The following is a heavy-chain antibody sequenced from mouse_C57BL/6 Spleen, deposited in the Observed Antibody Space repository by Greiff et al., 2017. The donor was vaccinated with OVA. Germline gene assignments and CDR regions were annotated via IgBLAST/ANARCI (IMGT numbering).Heavy chain of an antibody. CDR1: GYTFTDYN. Sequence: EVQLQESGPELVKPGASVKIPCKASGYTFTDYNMDWVKQSHGKSLEWIGDINPNNGGTIYNQKFKGKATLTVDKSSSTAYMELRSLTSEDTAVYYCAREGTGYYAMDDWGQGTSVTVSS. V-gene: IGHV1-18*01. CDR2: INPNNGGT. D-gene: IGHD4-1*01. CDR3: AREGTGYYAMDD. J-gene: IGHJ4*01.